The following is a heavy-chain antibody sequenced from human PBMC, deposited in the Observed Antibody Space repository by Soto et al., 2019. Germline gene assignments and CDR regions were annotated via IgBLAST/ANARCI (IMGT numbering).Heavy chain of an antibody. CDR3: ARGTIYYDSSGYYTNFDY. D-gene: IGHD3-22*01. CDR1: GYTFTGYY. J-gene: IGHJ4*02. Sequence: QVQLVQSGAEVKKPGASVKVSCKASGYTFTGYYMHWVRQAPGQGLEWMGWINPNSGGTNYAQKFQGWVTMTRDTSISTAYMELSRLRSDDTAVYYCARGTIYYDSSGYYTNFDYWGQGTLVTVSS. CDR2: INPNSGGT. V-gene: IGHV1-2*04.